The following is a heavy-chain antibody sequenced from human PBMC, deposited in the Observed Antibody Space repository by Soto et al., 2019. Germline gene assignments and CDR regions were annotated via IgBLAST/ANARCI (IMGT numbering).Heavy chain of an antibody. V-gene: IGHV4-31*03. CDR3: ARDSGSGNYLSWFDP. CDR2: IYYSGST. J-gene: IGHJ5*02. Sequence: KPSETLSLTCTVSGVSFSSGGYYWSWIRQHPGKGLEWIGYIYYSGSTYYNPSLKSRVTISIDTSKNQFSLKLSSVTAADTAVYYCARDSGSGNYLSWFDPWGQGTLVTVSS. D-gene: IGHD3-10*01. CDR1: GVSFSSGGYY.